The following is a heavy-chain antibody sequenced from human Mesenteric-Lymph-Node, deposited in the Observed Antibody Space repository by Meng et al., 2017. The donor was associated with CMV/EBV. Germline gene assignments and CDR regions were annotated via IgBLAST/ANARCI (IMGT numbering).Heavy chain of an antibody. Sequence: SETLSLTCTVSGGPISGYYWSWIRQPPGKGLEWIGYNYYSGTTNHNPSLKSRVTISLDTSKNQFSMKLTSVTAADTAVYYCVRDEGHWLIDFWGQGTSVTVSS. D-gene: IGHD6-19*01. V-gene: IGHV4-59*01. J-gene: IGHJ4*02. CDR1: GGPISGYY. CDR3: VRDEGHWLIDF. CDR2: NYYSGTT.